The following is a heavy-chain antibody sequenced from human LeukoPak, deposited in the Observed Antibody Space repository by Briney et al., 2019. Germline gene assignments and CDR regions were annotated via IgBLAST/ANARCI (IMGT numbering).Heavy chain of an antibody. CDR2: INHSGST. Sequence: PSETLSLTCAVYGXSFSGYYWSWIRQPPGKGLEWIAEINHSGSTNYNPYPKSRVTISVDTSKNQFSLKLSSVTAADTAVYYCARGFRRGYSYDRRGYYFDYWGQGTLVTVSS. V-gene: IGHV4-34*01. J-gene: IGHJ4*02. D-gene: IGHD5-18*01. CDR3: ARGFRRGYSYDRRGYYFDY. CDR1: GXSFSGYY.